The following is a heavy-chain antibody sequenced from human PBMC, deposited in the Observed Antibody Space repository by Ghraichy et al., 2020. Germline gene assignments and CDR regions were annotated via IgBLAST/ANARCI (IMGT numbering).Heavy chain of an antibody. CDR3: ARGLRTLDY. D-gene: IGHD3/OR15-3a*01. CDR2: TKQDGSEK. J-gene: IGHJ4*02. V-gene: IGHV3-7*01. Sequence: LSLTCAASGFTFSSYWMSWVRQAPGKGLEWVANTKQDGSEKYYVDSVKGRFTISRDNAKNSLYLQMNSLRAEDTAVYYCARGLRTLDYWGQGTLVTVSS. CDR1: GFTFSSYW.